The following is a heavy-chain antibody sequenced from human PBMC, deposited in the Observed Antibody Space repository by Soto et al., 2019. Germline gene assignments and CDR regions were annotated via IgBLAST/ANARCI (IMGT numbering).Heavy chain of an antibody. Sequence: QITLKVSGPSLAKPTQPLTLTCTFSGFSLSTSGVGVGWIRQPPGKALEWLALIYWDDDKRYSPSLKSRLTITRDTSKTQVLRTMTRMDPVDTAPWFCARYFYGVYEGNGFDPWGQGTVVSVSS. CDR1: GFSLSTSGVG. D-gene: IGHD4-17*01. CDR3: ARYFYGVYEGNGFDP. J-gene: IGHJ5*02. V-gene: IGHV2-5*02. CDR2: IYWDDDK.